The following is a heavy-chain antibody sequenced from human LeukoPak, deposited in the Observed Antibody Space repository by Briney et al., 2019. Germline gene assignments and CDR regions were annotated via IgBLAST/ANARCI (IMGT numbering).Heavy chain of an antibody. Sequence: ASVKVSCKASGYTFTGYYMSWVRQAPGQGLEWMGVINPRGDATIYAQKFQGRVTMTSGTSTTTVYMDLSSLRSEDTGLYYCARKWSSRDWFDPWGQGTLVTVSS. J-gene: IGHJ5*02. CDR2: INPRGDAT. V-gene: IGHV1-46*01. CDR3: ARKWSSRDWFDP. D-gene: IGHD2-8*01. CDR1: GYTFTGYY.